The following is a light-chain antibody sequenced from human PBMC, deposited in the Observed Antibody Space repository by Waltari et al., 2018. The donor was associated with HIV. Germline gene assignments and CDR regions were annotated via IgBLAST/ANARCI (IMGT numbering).Light chain of an antibody. CDR3: ASCTSNATWV. Sequence: QSALTQPASVSGSPGQSITISCSGTSSDVGDSKFVSWYRQYPGKAPKLIIWGVRNRTPWVSNRFSGSKSGNTASLTISALQAEDETHYYCASCTSNATWVFGGGTKLTVL. J-gene: IGLJ3*02. V-gene: IGLV2-14*01. CDR2: GVR. CDR1: SSDVGDSKF.